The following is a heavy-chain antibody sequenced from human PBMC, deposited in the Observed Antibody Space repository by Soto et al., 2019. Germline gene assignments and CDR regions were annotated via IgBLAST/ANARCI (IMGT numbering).Heavy chain of an antibody. CDR1: GYTFTSYA. V-gene: IGHV1-3*01. D-gene: IGHD1-7*01. Sequence: ASVKVSCKASGYTFTSYAMHWVRQAPGQRLEWMGWINAGNGNTKYSQKFQGRVTFTRDTSASTAYMELSSLRSEDTAVYYCASHRQYNWNSGPRYYYYMDVWGKGTTVTVSS. CDR2: INAGNGNT. J-gene: IGHJ6*03. CDR3: ASHRQYNWNSGPRYYYYMDV.